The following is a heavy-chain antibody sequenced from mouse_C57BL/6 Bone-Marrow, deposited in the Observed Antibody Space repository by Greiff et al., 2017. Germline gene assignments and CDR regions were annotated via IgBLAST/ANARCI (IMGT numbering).Heavy chain of an antibody. CDR1: GFTFSDYG. V-gene: IGHV5-17*01. D-gene: IGHD2-3*01. CDR2: ISSGSSTI. CDR3: ARWGWLPLDY. J-gene: IGHJ2*01. Sequence: EVKLVESGGGLVKPGGSLKLSCAASGFTFSDYGMHWVRQAPEKGLEWVAYISSGSSTIYYADTVKGRFTISRDNAKNTLFLQMTSLSAEDTAMYYCARWGWLPLDYWGQGTTLTVSS.